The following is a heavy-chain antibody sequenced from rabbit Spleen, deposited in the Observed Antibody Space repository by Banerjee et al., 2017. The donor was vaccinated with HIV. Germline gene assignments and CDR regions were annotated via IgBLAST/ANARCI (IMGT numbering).Heavy chain of an antibody. CDR1: GFSLSSGYD. Sequence: QSLEESGGDLVKPGASLTLTCTASGFSLSSGYDMCWVRQPPGKRPEWIACIYGGRSGTTYYATWAKGRFTISKTSSTTVTLQMTSLTAADTATYFCARDAGTSFSSYGMDLWGQAPWSPS. D-gene: IGHD8-1*01. V-gene: IGHV1S40*01. CDR3: ARDAGTSFSSYGMDL. J-gene: IGHJ6*01. CDR2: IYGGRSGTT.